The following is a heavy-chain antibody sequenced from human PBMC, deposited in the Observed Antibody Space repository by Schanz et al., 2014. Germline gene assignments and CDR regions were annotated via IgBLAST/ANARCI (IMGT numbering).Heavy chain of an antibody. CDR3: ANSMVRGVRMSDNWFGP. V-gene: IGHV4-39*01. D-gene: IGHD3-10*01. CDR2: ISYSGST. J-gene: IGHJ5*02. CDR1: GGSISSTFYY. Sequence: QLQLQESGPGLVKPSETLSLTCTVSGGSISSTFYYWGWIRQPPGKGLDWIGTISYSGSTYYNPSLKSRVTISVDTTKNQFSLKLTLVTAADTAVYYCANSMVRGVRMSDNWFGPWGQGTLVSVSS.